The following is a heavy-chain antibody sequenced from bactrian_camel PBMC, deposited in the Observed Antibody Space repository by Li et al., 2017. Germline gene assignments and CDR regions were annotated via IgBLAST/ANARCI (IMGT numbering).Heavy chain of an antibody. D-gene: IGHD6*01. CDR1: GCAFNRTC. J-gene: IGHJ4*01. V-gene: IGHV3S53*01. CDR3: AATGSGRDGCSWFRIRAEEYDS. Sequence: HVQLVESGGGSVQAGESLKLSCSTSGCAFNRTCMGWFRQPPDRAREGLASIAMDGSSTYGDSAKGRFTISQDHTKSTMYLQMNSLKPEDTAMYYCAATGSGRDGCSWFRIRAEEYDSWGQGTQVTVS. CDR2: IAMDGSS.